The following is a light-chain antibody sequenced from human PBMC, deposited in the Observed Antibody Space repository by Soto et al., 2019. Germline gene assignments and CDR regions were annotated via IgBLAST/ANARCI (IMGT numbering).Light chain of an antibody. CDR2: GAS. V-gene: IGKV3-20*01. CDR3: QQYGSSHRVT. CDR1: QSVSSSY. J-gene: IGKJ3*01. Sequence: EIVLTQSPGTLSLSPGERATLSCRASQSVSSSYLAWYQQKPGQAPRLLIYGASSRATGIPDRFSGSGSGTDFTLTISRLEPEDFAVYYCQQYGSSHRVTFGPGTKVDIK.